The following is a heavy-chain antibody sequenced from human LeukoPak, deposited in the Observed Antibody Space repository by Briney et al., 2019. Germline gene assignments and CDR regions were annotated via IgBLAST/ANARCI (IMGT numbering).Heavy chain of an antibody. V-gene: IGHV3-66*01. J-gene: IGHJ4*02. CDR3: ATGERMVRGDGVDY. CDR1: GFTFSAYW. D-gene: IGHD3-10*01. CDR2: IYSGGST. Sequence: QPGGSLRLSCAASGFTFSAYWMSWVRQAPGKGLEWVSVIYSGGSTYYADSVKGRFTISRDNSKNTLYLQMNSLRAEDTAVYVCATGERMVRGDGVDYWGQGTLVTVSS.